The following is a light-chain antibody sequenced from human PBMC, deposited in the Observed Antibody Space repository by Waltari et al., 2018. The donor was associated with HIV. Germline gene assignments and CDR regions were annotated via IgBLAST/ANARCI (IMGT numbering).Light chain of an antibody. CDR3: QTWGTGIQV. Sequence: QLVLTQSPSASASLGASVKLTCTLSSGHTNYAIPWNPQPPEKGPRYLMTLKRDGSHSKGDGIPDRFSGSSSGAERYLIISSLQSEDEADYYCQTWGTGIQVFGGGTKVTVL. J-gene: IGLJ3*02. CDR1: SGHTNYA. CDR2: LKRDGSH. V-gene: IGLV4-69*02.